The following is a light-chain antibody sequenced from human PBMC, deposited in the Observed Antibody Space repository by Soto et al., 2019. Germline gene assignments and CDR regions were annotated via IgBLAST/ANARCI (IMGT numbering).Light chain of an antibody. Sequence: AVRMTQKTSSLSASTGGRVTITCRASQGISSYLAWYQQKPGKAPKLLIYAASTLQSGVPSRFSGSGSGTDFTLTISCLQSEDFATYYCQQYYSYPLTFGGGSKVDIK. CDR3: QQYYSYPLT. V-gene: IGKV1-8*01. CDR2: AAS. CDR1: QGISSY. J-gene: IGKJ4*01.